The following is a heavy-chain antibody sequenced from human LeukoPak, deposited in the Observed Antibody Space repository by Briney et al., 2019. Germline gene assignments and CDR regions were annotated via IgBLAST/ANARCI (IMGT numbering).Heavy chain of an antibody. J-gene: IGHJ5*02. CDR1: GGSISGYY. Sequence: PSETLSLTCTVSGGSISGYYWSWIRQPAGKGLEWIGHIYTSGTTNYNPSLKSRVTISVDTSKNQFSLKLSSVTAADTAVYYCARGRRVVPAAIFGSCWFDPWGQGTLVTVSS. D-gene: IGHD2-2*02. CDR2: IYTSGTT. V-gene: IGHV4-4*07. CDR3: ARGRRVVPAAIFGSCWFDP.